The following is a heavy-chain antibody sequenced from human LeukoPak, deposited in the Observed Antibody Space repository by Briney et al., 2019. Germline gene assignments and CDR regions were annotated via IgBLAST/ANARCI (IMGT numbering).Heavy chain of an antibody. CDR1: GFTFSSYG. V-gene: IGHV3-30*02. CDR3: AKDWTTTVMNWFDP. CDR2: IRYDGSNK. J-gene: IGHJ5*02. Sequence: QPGGSLRLSCAASGFTFSSYGMHWVRQAPGEGLEWVAFIRYDGSNKYYADSVKGRFTISRDNSKNTLYLQMNSLRAEDTAVYYCAKDWTTTVMNWFDPWGQGTLVTVSS. D-gene: IGHD4-17*01.